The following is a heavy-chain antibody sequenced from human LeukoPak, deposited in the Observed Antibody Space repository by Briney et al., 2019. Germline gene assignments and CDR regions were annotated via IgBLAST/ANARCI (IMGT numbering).Heavy chain of an antibody. D-gene: IGHD4-23*01. Sequence: GGSLRLSCAASGFTFSSYWMSWVRQAPGKGLEWVANIKQDGSEKYYVDSVKGRFTISRDNAKNSLYLQMNSLRAEDTAVYYCAREHHDYGGLYYFDYWGQGTLVTVSS. J-gene: IGHJ4*02. V-gene: IGHV3-7*03. CDR3: AREHHDYGGLYYFDY. CDR1: GFTFSSYW. CDR2: IKQDGSEK.